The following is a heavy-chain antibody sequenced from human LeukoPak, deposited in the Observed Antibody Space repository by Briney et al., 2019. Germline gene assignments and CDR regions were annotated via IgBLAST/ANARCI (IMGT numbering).Heavy chain of an antibody. D-gene: IGHD5-18*01. CDR1: GFTFSSYG. CDR3: AWEDTAMLDY. J-gene: IGHJ4*02. V-gene: IGHV3-30*03. CDR2: ISYDGSNK. Sequence: GGSLRLSCVASGFTFSSYGMHWVRQAPGRGLEWVAVISYDGSNKYYADSVKGRFTISRDNSKNTLYLQMNSLRPDDTAVYYCAWEDTAMLDYWGQGTLVTVSS.